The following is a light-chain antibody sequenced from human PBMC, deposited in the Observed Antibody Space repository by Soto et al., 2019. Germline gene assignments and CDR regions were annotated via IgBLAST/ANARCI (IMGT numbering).Light chain of an antibody. Sequence: QSVLTQPRSVSGSPGQSVAISCTGSRSDVGGYKYVSWYQQFPGKAPRLIIYDVSRRPSGVPDRFSGSKSGTSASLAISGLQSEDEADYYCAAWDDSLNGSYVFGTGTKVTVL. V-gene: IGLV2-11*01. CDR3: AAWDDSLNGSYV. CDR2: DVS. CDR1: RSDVGGYKY. J-gene: IGLJ1*01.